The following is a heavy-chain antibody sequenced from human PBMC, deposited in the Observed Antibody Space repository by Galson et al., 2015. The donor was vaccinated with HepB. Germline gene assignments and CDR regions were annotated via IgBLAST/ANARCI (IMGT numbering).Heavy chain of an antibody. J-gene: IGHJ6*02. V-gene: IGHV5-10-1*01. Sequence: QSGAEVKKPGESLRISCTGSGDIFSDYWITWVRQRPGKGLEWMGWIDPSGSQTTYSPSFQGHITISADKSISTAYLQWSRLKASDTAMYYCARVPGYCSSGRCYAFGMDVWGQGTTVTVSS. CDR1: GDIFSDYW. CDR3: ARVPGYCSSGRCYAFGMDV. D-gene: IGHD2-15*01. CDR2: IDPSGSQT.